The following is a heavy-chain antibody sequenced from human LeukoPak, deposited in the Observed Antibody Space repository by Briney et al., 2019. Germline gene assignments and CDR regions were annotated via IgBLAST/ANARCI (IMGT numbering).Heavy chain of an antibody. Sequence: SQTLSLTCAISGDSVSSKSAAWHWIRQSPSRGLEWLGRTYYRSKWYNDYALSVKSRITINPDTSKDQFSLQLNSVTPEDTDVYYCARSVGHIDYWGQGTLVTVSS. CDR1: GDSVSSKSAA. J-gene: IGHJ4*02. V-gene: IGHV6-1*01. CDR2: TYYRSKWYN. CDR3: ARSVGHIDY.